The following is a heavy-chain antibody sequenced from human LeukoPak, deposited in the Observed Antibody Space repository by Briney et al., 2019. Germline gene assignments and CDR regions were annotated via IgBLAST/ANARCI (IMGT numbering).Heavy chain of an antibody. V-gene: IGHV3-11*05. J-gene: IGHJ4*02. Sequence: KTGGSLRLSCAASGFTFSDYYMSWIRQAPGKGLEWVSYISSSSSYTNYADSVKGRFTISRDNAKNSLYLQMNSLRAEDTAVYYCARVYSYDSTGYFDHYFDYWGQGTLVTVSS. CDR3: ARVYSYDSTGYFDHYFDY. CDR1: GFTFSDYY. D-gene: IGHD3-22*01. CDR2: ISSSSSYT.